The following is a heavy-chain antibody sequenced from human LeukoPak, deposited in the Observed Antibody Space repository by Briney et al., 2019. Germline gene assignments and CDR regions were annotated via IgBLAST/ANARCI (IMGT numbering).Heavy chain of an antibody. J-gene: IGHJ6*03. Sequence: SETLSLTCTVSGGSISSYYWSWIRQPPGKGLEWIGYFHYSGSTNYNPSLKSRVTISVDTSNNQFSLKLSSMTAADTAVYYCARTAARYYMDVWGKGTTVTVSS. CDR3: ARTAARYYMDV. CDR2: FHYSGST. V-gene: IGHV4-59*01. D-gene: IGHD6-6*01. CDR1: GGSISSYY.